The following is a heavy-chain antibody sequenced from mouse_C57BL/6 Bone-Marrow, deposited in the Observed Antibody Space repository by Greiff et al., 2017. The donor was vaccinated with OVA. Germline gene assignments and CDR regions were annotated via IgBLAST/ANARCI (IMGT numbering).Heavy chain of an antibody. CDR2: IYWDDDK. CDR1: GFSLSTSGMG. D-gene: IGHD1-1*01. CDR3: ARSLLRYAMDY. J-gene: IGHJ4*01. V-gene: IGHV8-12*01. Sequence: ESGPGILQSSQTLRLTCSFSGFSLSTSGMGVRWIRQPSGKGLEWRAHIYWDDDKRYNPSLKSRLTISKDTSRNQVFLKITSVDTADTATYYCARSLLRYAMDYWGQGTSVTVSS.